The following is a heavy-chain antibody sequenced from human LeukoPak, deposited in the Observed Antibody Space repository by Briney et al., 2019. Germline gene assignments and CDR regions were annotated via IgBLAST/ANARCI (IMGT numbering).Heavy chain of an antibody. Sequence: SETLSLTCAVYGGSFSGYYWSWIRQPPGKGLEWIGYIYYRGSSSYSSSLKSRVTMSVDTSKNQFSLKLSSVTAADTAVYYCARGRYCSGGSCTPGYNWFDPWGQGTLVTVSS. CDR1: GGSFSGYY. CDR2: IYYRGSS. D-gene: IGHD2-15*01. V-gene: IGHV4-59*01. J-gene: IGHJ5*02. CDR3: ARGRYCSGGSCTPGYNWFDP.